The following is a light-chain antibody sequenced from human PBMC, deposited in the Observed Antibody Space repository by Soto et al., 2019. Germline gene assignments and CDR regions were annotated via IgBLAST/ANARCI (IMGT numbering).Light chain of an antibody. CDR1: QGISSY. J-gene: IGKJ4*01. CDR2: AAS. Sequence: DIQLTQSPSFLSASVGDRVTITCRASQGISSYLAWYQQKPGKAPKLLIYAASTLQSGIPARFSGSVSGTEFPITISRVQHEDVATYYCQQLNRYPLTFGGGTKVDIK. CDR3: QQLNRYPLT. V-gene: IGKV1-9*01.